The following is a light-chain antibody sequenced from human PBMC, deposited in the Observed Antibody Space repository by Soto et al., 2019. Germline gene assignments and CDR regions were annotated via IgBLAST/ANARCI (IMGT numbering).Light chain of an antibody. CDR3: HQYGSSPGT. CDR2: GAS. CDR1: QSVTSNY. J-gene: IGKJ1*01. V-gene: IGKV3-20*01. Sequence: EIVLTQSPGTLSLSPGERATLSCRASQSVTSNYLAWYQQKPGQAPRLLIFGASIRDTGIPDSFSGSGSGTDFTLTISRLEPEEFAVYYCHQYGSSPGTFGQGTKVEIK.